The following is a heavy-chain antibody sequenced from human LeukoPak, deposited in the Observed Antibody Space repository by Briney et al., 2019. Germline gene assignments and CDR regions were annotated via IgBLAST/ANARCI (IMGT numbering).Heavy chain of an antibody. CDR3: ARSLSSTQQPTIGNYYYYYMDV. CDR2: ISSSGSTI. CDR1: GFTFSSYW. D-gene: IGHD6-6*01. Sequence: PGGSLRLSCAVSGFTFSSYWMNWVRQAPGKGLEWVSYISSSGSTIYYADSVKGRFTISRDNAKNLLYLQMNSLRAEDTAVYYCARSLSSTQQPTIGNYYYYYMDVWGKGTTVTVSS. V-gene: IGHV3-48*04. J-gene: IGHJ6*03.